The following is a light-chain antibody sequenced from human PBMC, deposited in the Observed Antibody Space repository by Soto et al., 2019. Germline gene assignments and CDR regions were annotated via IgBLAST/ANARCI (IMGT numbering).Light chain of an antibody. CDR3: QAWDSTTGVV. J-gene: IGLJ2*01. Sequence: SYVLTQPPSVSVSPGQTASITCSGDKLGDTYACWYQQKPGQSPVLVIYLDTKRPSGIPERFSGSNSGNTATLTISGTQAMDEADYYCQAWDSTTGVVFGGGTKLTVL. CDR2: LDT. CDR1: KLGDTY. V-gene: IGLV3-1*01.